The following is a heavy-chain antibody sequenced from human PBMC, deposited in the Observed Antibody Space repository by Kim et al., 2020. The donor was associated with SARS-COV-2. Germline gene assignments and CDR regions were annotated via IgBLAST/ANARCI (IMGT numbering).Heavy chain of an antibody. CDR1: GYTFTSYG. Sequence: ASVKVSCKASGYTFTSYGISWVRQAPGQGLEWMGWISAYNGNTNYAQKLQGRVTMTTDTSTSTAYMELRSLRSDDTAVYYCARGVAYYYDSSGYWGLLGFDYWGQGTLVTVSS. J-gene: IGHJ4*02. CDR2: ISAYNGNT. D-gene: IGHD3-22*01. V-gene: IGHV1-18*01. CDR3: ARGVAYYYDSSGYWGLLGFDY.